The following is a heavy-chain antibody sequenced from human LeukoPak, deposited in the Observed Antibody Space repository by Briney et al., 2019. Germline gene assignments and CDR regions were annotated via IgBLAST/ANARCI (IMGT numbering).Heavy chain of an antibody. J-gene: IGHJ4*02. CDR1: GYTFTGYY. CDR3: ARDDGYGDYGPFDY. CDR2: INPNSGGT. V-gene: IGHV1-2*02. Sequence: ASVKVSCKASGYTFTGYYMHWVRQAPGQGLEWMGWINPNSGGTNYAQKFQGRVTMTRDTSISTACMELSRLRSDDTAVYYCARDDGYGDYGPFDYWGQGTLVTVSS. D-gene: IGHD4-17*01.